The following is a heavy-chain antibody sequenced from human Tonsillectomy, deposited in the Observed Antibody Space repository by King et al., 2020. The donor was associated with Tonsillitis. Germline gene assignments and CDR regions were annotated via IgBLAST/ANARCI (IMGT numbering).Heavy chain of an antibody. Sequence: VQLVQSGSELKKPGDSVKVSCKASGYTFTSYAMNWVRQAPGQGLEWMGWINTNTGNPTYAQGFTGRFVFSLDTSVSTAYLQISSLKAEDTAVYYCARGYVEMVMNGRDRYFDYWGQGTLVTVSS. J-gene: IGHJ4*02. CDR3: ARGYVEMVMNGRDRYFDY. CDR2: INTNTGNP. CDR1: GYTFTSYA. D-gene: IGHD5-24*01. V-gene: IGHV7-4-1*02.